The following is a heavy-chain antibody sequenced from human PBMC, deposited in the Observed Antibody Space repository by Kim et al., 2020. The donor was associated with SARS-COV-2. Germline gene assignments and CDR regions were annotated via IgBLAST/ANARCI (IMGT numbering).Heavy chain of an antibody. CDR3: ARVHTSSWEIDY. D-gene: IGHD6-13*01. Sequence: TYYPPSLKSRGTTSLDTSRNQFSLNLSSVTVADTAVYYCARVHTSSWEIDYWGQGTLVTVSS. V-gene: IGHV4-30-2*04. CDR2: T. J-gene: IGHJ4*02.